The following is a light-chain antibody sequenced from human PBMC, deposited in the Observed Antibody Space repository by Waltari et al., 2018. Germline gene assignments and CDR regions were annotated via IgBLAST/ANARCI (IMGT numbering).Light chain of an antibody. CDR3: QQYDGSVVT. V-gene: IGKV3-20*01. CDR2: GAS. J-gene: IGKJ4*01. CDR1: QSVGNNF. Sequence: IVLTQSPDTLSLSPGERATLSCRASQSVGNNFLTWYQQKPGQAPRLRISGASKRATGFPDRFSGSGSGTDFTLTISRLEPEDFAVYYCQQYDGSVVTFGGGTKVEIK.